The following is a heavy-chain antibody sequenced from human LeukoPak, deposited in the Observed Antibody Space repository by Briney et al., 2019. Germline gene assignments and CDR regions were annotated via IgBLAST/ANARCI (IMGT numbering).Heavy chain of an antibody. CDR3: GGGDSSGSPDY. CDR2: IRGDGSGT. V-gene: IGHV3-74*01. CDR1: GFTFSSYG. Sequence: GRSLRLSCAASGFTFSSYGMHWVRQAPGKGLVWVSRIRGDGSGTGYADSVKGRFTISRDNAKNTLYLQMNSLRADDTAVYYCGGGDSSGSPDYWGQGTLVTVSS. D-gene: IGHD3-22*01. J-gene: IGHJ4*02.